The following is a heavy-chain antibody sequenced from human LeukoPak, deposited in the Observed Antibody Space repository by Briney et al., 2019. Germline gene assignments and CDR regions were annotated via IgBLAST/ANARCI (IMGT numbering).Heavy chain of an antibody. Sequence: GGSLRLSCAASGITFSFYGMHWVRQAPGKGLEWVAVISSDGTNKEYADSVKGRFTISRDSSKNTLMVYLQMDSLRPEDTAVYYCAKGLARSSGMDWWGQGTLATVSS. V-gene: IGHV3-30*18. CDR1: GITFSFYG. J-gene: IGHJ4*02. CDR2: ISSDGTNK. D-gene: IGHD6-19*01. CDR3: AKGLARSSGMDW.